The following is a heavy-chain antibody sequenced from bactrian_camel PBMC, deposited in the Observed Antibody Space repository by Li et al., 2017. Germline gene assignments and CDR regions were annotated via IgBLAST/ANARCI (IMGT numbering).Heavy chain of an antibody. V-gene: IGHV3S19*01. CDR2: VYTRDGRT. Sequence: DVQLVESGGCLVQPGGSLRLSCAASGFIFNNAWMRWVRQAPGKGLEWVSTVYTRDGRTWLADSVKGRFTASRDNAKQTLYLQMNSLRSEDTALYYCTTRGWSDGFDYWGQGTQVTVS. D-gene: IGHD1*01. CDR3: TTRGWSDGFDY. CDR1: GFIFNNAW. J-gene: IGHJ4*01.